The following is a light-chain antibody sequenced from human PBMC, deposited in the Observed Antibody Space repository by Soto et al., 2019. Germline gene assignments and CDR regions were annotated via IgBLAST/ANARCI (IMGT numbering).Light chain of an antibody. Sequence: EIVLTQSPGTLSLFPGERATLSCRASQSVRSAYLAWYQQKPGQAPRLLIYGASSRATGIPDRFSGSGSGTHFTLPIRGLEPEDFALCYCHLYGGSPQTFGPGTQVEF. CDR3: HLYGGSPQT. CDR1: QSVRSAY. J-gene: IGKJ1*01. V-gene: IGKV3-20*01. CDR2: GAS.